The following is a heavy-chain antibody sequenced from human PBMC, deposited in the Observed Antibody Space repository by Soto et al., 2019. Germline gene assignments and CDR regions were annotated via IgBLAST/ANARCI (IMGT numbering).Heavy chain of an antibody. CDR3: ARVMPSRASDI. Sequence: SETLSLTCAVSGYSISTGYYWGWIRQPPGKGLEWIGMIYHTANTYYNVSFKSRVTISVDTSKNQFSLRLTSVTAADTAVYYCARVMPSRASDIPGQGTMVTVSS. CDR2: IYHTANT. V-gene: IGHV4-38-2*01. D-gene: IGHD3-16*01. CDR1: GYSISTGYY. J-gene: IGHJ3*02.